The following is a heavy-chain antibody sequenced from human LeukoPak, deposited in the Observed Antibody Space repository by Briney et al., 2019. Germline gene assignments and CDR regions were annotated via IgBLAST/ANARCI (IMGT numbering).Heavy chain of an antibody. CDR3: ARLHKCDWGSLDY. J-gene: IGHJ4*02. Sequence: SETLSLTCTVSGRSISSSSYYWGWLRQPPGKGLEWTGSIYYNGNTYYTPSLKSRVTISVDTSKNQFSLKLSSVTAADTAVYYCARLHKCDWGSLDYWGQGTLVTVSS. V-gene: IGHV4-39*01. CDR2: IYYNGNT. CDR1: GRSISSSSYY. D-gene: IGHD7-27*01.